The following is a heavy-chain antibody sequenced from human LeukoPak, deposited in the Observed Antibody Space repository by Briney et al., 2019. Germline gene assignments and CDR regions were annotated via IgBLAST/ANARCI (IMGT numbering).Heavy chain of an antibody. CDR3: AREGYSDYGDYASLWFDY. J-gene: IGHJ4*02. CDR1: GYTFTSYG. Sequence: GASVKISCKASGYTFTSYGISWVRQAPGQGLEWMGWISAYNGNTNYAQKLQGRVTMTTDTSTSTAYMELRSLRSDDTAVYYCAREGYSDYGDYASLWFDYWGQGTLVTVSS. CDR2: ISAYNGNT. D-gene: IGHD4-17*01. V-gene: IGHV1-18*01.